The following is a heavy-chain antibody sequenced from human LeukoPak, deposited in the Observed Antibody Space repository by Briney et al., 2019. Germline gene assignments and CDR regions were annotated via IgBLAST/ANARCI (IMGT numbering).Heavy chain of an antibody. CDR3: AKGGKWDVTPFDY. D-gene: IGHD1-26*01. J-gene: IGHJ4*02. CDR2: ISGGGGST. CDR1: RFSFSSYA. Sequence: GGSLRLSCAASRFSFSSYAMSWVRQAPGKGLEWVSTISGGGGSTYYADSVKGRFTTSRDNSKNTLYLQVNSLRAEDTAVYYCAKGGKWDVTPFDYWGQGTLVTVSS. V-gene: IGHV3-23*01.